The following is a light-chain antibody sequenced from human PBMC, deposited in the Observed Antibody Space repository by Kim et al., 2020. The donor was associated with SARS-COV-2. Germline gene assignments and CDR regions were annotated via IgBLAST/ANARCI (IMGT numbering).Light chain of an antibody. CDR1: SSNIGSNT. CDR3: AAWDDSLNAVV. CDR2: TNN. J-gene: IGLJ2*01. V-gene: IGLV1-44*01. Sequence: QSVLTHPPSASGTPGQRVTISCSGSSSNIGSNTVNWYQQLPGTAPKLLIYTNNQGPSGVPDRFSGSRSGTSASLAISGLQSEDEADYYCAAWDDSLNAVVFGGGTQLTVL.